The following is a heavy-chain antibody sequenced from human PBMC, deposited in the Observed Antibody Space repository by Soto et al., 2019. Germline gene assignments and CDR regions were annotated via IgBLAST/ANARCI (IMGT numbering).Heavy chain of an antibody. J-gene: IGHJ5*02. CDR2: INHSGST. CDR3: ARGIIPRKNWFDP. Sequence: SETLSLTCAVYGGSFSGYYWSWIRQPPGKGLEWIGEINHSGSTNYNPSLKSRVTISVDTSKNQFSLKLSSVTAADTAVYYCARGIIPRKNWFDPWGQGTLVTVSS. V-gene: IGHV4-34*01. CDR1: GGSFSGYY.